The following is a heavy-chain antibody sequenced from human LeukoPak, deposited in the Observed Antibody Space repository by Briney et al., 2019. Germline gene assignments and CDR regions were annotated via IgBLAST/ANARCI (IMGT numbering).Heavy chain of an antibody. J-gene: IGHJ4*02. D-gene: IGHD1-26*01. CDR2: IRSKAYGGTP. Sequence: GGSLRLSCTASGFSFGDYAMSWVRQAPGRGLEWVGFIRSKAYGGTPEYAASVKGRFTTSRDDSKSIAYLQMDSLKTEDTALYYCARGGKWELPYYGGQGTLVTVSS. CDR1: GFSFGDYA. V-gene: IGHV3-49*04. CDR3: ARGGKWELPYY.